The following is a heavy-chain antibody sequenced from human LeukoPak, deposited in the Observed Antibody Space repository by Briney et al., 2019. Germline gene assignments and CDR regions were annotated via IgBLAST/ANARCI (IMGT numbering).Heavy chain of an antibody. CDR3: AKQSYARSLGE. CDR2: TNSGGTTT. D-gene: IGHD3-10*02. V-gene: IGHV3-23*01. Sequence: GGSLRLSCATSGFPFSDFSMTWVRQAPGKGLEWISTTNSGGTTTYYTESVKGRFTISRDNFKNALYLQMSSLRVEDTAIYYCAKQSYARSLGEGGPGTLVTVSS. J-gene: IGHJ4*02. CDR1: GFPFSDFS.